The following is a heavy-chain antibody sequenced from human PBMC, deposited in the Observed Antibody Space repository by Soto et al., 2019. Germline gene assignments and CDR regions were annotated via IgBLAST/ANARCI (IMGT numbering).Heavy chain of an antibody. Sequence: ASVKVSCKASGYTFTSYGISWVRQAPGQGLEWMGWISAYNGNTNYAQKLQGRVTMTTDTSTSTAYMELRSLRSDDTAVYYCARDIPGILREDSYYYGMDVWGQGTTVTVSS. CDR1: GYTFTSYG. CDR3: ARDIPGILREDSYYYGMDV. D-gene: IGHD1-20*01. V-gene: IGHV1-18*01. J-gene: IGHJ6*02. CDR2: ISAYNGNT.